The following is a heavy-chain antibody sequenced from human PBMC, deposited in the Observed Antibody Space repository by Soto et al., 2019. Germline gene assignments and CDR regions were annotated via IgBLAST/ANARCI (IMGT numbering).Heavy chain of an antibody. CDR1: GGTFSSYA. CDR2: IIPIFGTA. CDR3: ASHGYCSSTSCLRGFGMDV. J-gene: IGHJ6*02. V-gene: IGHV1-69*01. Sequence: QVQLGQSGAEVKKPGSSVKVSCKASGGTFSSYAISWVRQAPGQGLEWMGGIIPIFGTANYAQKFQGRVTSPADESTSTGYMELRSRRSGDTGVCYCASHGYCSSTSCLRGFGMDVWGQGTTVTVSS. D-gene: IGHD2-2*03.